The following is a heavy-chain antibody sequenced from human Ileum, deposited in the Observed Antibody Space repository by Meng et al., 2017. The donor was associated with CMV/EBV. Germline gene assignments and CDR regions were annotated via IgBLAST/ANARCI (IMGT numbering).Heavy chain of an antibody. V-gene: IGHV3-7*04. Sequence: EVQLLESGGYVGQPGGFLGLSCAVFGFSFSSYGMNGFRRAPGKGLAWVANRNEDGSRQSYVDSVRGRFTISRDKAKNSLFLEMYILIAEDTAVDYSARYPLSKPLYDHWGQGTLVTVSS. CDR1: GFSFSSYG. J-gene: IGHJ4*02. CDR3: ARYPLSKPLYDH. D-gene: IGHD3-16*01. CDR2: RNEDGSRQ.